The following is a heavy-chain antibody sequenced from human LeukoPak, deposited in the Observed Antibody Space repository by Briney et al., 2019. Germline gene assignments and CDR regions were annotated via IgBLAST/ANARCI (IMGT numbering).Heavy chain of an antibody. CDR1: GFTFSNYG. J-gene: IGHJ4*02. D-gene: IGHD2-2*01. CDR3: AKDVPAAYFDY. Sequence: GGSLRLSCAASGFTFSNYGMHWVRQAPGKGLEWVAFVRYDESTKFYADSVKGRFTISRDNSKTTLYLQMNSLRPEDTAVYYCAKDVPAAYFDYWGQGTLVTVSS. V-gene: IGHV3-30*02. CDR2: VRYDESTK.